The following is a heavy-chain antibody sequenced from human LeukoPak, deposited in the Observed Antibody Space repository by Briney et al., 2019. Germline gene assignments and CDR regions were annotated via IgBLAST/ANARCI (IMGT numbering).Heavy chain of an antibody. CDR1: GYTFTISV. J-gene: IGHJ5*02. CDR3: ARALGYQLLSWWFDP. CDR2: ISPYNDNT. Sequence: GASVKVSFTASGYTFTISVISWVRHAPGQGLEWMGWISPYNDNTNYAQKLQGRVTMTTDTSTSTAYMELRSLRSDDTAVYYCARALGYQLLSWWFDPWGQGTLVTVSS. V-gene: IGHV1-18*01. D-gene: IGHD2-2*01.